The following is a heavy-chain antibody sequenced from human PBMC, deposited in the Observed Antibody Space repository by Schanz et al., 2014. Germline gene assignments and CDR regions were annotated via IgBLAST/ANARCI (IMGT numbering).Heavy chain of an antibody. CDR2: VYHSGTT. Sequence: QVQLQESGPGLVKASGTLSLTCAVSGGSIGSSNWWSWVRQPPGKGLEWIGEVYHSGTTNYNPSLKSRVTISVDTPKNQFPLKLPSVTAADTAVYYCARLDGFGYWGQGTLVTVSS. CDR1: GGSIGSSNW. V-gene: IGHV4-4*02. D-gene: IGHD3-10*01. CDR3: ARLDGFGY. J-gene: IGHJ4*02.